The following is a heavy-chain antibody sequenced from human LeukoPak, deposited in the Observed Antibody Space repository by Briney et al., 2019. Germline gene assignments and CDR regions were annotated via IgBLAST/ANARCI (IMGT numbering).Heavy chain of an antibody. CDR1: GSTVSSNY. CDR3: TVVAATFNWFDP. J-gene: IGHJ5*02. V-gene: IGHV3-66*01. CDR2: IYSGGST. D-gene: IGHD2-15*01. Sequence: GSLRLSCAASGSTVSSNYMSWVRQAPGKGLEWVSVIYSGGSTYYADSVKGRFTISRDNSKNTLYLQMNSLRAEDTAVYYCTVVAATFNWFDPWGQGTLVTVSS.